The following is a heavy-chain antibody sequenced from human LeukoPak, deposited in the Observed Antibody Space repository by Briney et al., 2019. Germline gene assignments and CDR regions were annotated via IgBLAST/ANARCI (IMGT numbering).Heavy chain of an antibody. CDR3: ARRTNRWFGDIRGFDP. J-gene: IGHJ5*02. Sequence: SETLSLTCAVYGGSFSGYYWSWIRQPPGKGLEWIGEINHSGSTNYNPSLKSRVTISVDTSKNQFSLRLSSVTAADTAVYYCARRTNRWFGDIRGFDPWGQGTLVTVSS. V-gene: IGHV4-34*01. CDR2: INHSGST. CDR1: GGSFSGYY. D-gene: IGHD3-10*01.